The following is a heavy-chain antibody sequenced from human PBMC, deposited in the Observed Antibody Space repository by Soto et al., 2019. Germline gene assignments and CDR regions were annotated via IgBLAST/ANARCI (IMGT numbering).Heavy chain of an antibody. CDR2: ISYDGSNK. J-gene: IGHJ4*02. V-gene: IGHV3-30*18. D-gene: IGHD1-26*01. CDR3: AKEDEWELRSGVFDY. Sequence: QVQLVESGGGVVQPGRSLRLSCAASGFTFSSYGMHWVRQAPGKGLEWVAVISYDGSNKYYADSVKGRFTISRDNSKNTLYLQMNSLRAEDTAVYYYAKEDEWELRSGVFDYWGQGTLVTVSS. CDR1: GFTFSSYG.